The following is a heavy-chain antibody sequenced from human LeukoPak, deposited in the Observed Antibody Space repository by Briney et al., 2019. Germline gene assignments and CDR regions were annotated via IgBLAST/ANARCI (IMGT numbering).Heavy chain of an antibody. V-gene: IGHV3-64D*08. CDR3: AKWPEGAVDYFDY. CDR1: GFTFSSYA. D-gene: IGHD3-16*01. J-gene: IGHJ4*02. CDR2: ISSNGGNT. Sequence: GGSLRLSCSASGFTFSSYAMHWVRQAPGKGLEYVSSISSNGGNTYYADSVKGRFTISRDNSKNTLYLEMSSLRVEDTAIYYCAKWPEGAVDYFDYWGQGTLVTVSS.